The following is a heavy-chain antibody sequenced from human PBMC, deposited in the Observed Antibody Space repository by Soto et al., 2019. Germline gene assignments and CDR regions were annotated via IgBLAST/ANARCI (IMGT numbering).Heavy chain of an antibody. CDR2: ISSSSSYI. CDR1: GFTFSSYS. Sequence: EVQLVESGGGLVKPGGSLRLSCAASGFTFSSYSMNWVRQAPGKGLEWVSSISSSSSYIYYADSVKGRFTISRDNAKNSLYLQMNSLRAEDTAVYHCARDAGATSVAFDIWGQGTMVTVSS. J-gene: IGHJ3*02. D-gene: IGHD1-26*01. CDR3: ARDAGATSVAFDI. V-gene: IGHV3-21*01.